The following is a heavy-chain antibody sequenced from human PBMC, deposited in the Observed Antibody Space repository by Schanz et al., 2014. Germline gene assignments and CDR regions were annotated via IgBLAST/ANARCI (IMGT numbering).Heavy chain of an antibody. J-gene: IGHJ6*02. CDR1: GYTFTRYY. V-gene: IGHV1-46*01. CDR3: ARNYGGHSEESDRYGMDV. Sequence: QLQLVQSGAEVKKPGASVKVSCKASGYTFTRYYIHWVRQAPGQGLEWMGIINPSGGSTTYAQKFQGRVTMTSDTSTSTVYMELSSLRSEDTAVYYCARNYGGHSEESDRYGMDVWGQGTTVTVSS. CDR2: INPSGGST. D-gene: IGHD4-17*01.